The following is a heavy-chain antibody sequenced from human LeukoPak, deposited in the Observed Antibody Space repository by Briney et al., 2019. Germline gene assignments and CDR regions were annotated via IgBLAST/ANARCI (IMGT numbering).Heavy chain of an antibody. V-gene: IGHV4-59*08. CDR1: GGSISSNC. Sequence: SETLSLTCTVSGGSISSNCWTWMRQPPGKGLEWIGYFYYGGSTTYNPSLKSRVTISVDTSKNQFSLKLSSVTAADTAIYYCARHEGVSGYYPLDYWGQGTLVTVSS. J-gene: IGHJ4*02. D-gene: IGHD3-22*01. CDR3: ARHEGVSGYYPLDY. CDR2: FYYGGST.